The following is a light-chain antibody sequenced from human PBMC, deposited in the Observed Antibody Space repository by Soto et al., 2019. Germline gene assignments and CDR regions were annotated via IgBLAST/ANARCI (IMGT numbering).Light chain of an antibody. CDR2: KAS. CDR3: QQYNDNWT. V-gene: IGKV1-5*03. J-gene: IGKJ1*01. CDR1: QSISSW. Sequence: DIQMTQSPSTLSASVGDRVTITCRASQSISSWLAWYQQKPGQAPKLLIYKASTLQSGVPSRFSGSGSGTEFTLDISRLQPDDSATYYCQQYNDNWTFGQGTKVEIK.